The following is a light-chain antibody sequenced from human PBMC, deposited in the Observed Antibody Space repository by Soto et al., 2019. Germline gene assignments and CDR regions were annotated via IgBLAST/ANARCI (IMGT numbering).Light chain of an antibody. J-gene: IGKJ3*01. CDR3: QKYNWPPFT. CDR1: QGIANY. V-gene: IGKV1-27*01. CDR2: AAS. Sequence: DIQMTQSPSSLGASVGDRVTISCRASQGIANYLAWYQQKPGEVPKLLIFAASTLHSGVSSRFTGSGSGTELTLTISSLQPEDVATYYCQKYNWPPFTFGPGTKVDIK.